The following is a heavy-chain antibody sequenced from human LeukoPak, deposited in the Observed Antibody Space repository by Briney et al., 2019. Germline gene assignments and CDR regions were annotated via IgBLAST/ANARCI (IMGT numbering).Heavy chain of an antibody. V-gene: IGHV2-5*02. CDR1: GFSLSTSGLG. J-gene: IGHJ5*02. D-gene: IGHD3-22*01. CDR3: AHSGPYDYDSSGYYPNDWFDP. Sequence: ESGPTLVKPTQTLTLTCTFSGFSLSTSGLGVAWIRQPPGKALEWFALIRWDDDKRFSPSLKSRLTITKDTSKNQVVLTMTNMDPVDTATYYCAHSGPYDYDSSGYYPNDWFDPWGQGTLVTVSS. CDR2: IRWDDDK.